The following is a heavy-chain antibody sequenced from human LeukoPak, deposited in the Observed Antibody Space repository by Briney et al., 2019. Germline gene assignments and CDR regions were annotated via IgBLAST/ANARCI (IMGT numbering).Heavy chain of an antibody. D-gene: IGHD1-26*01. CDR3: ARGVGWFDP. CDR1: GFTFSNYW. V-gene: IGHV3-7*01. Sequence: GGSLRLSCAASGFTFSNYWMSWVRQAPGKGLEWVANIKKDGSEKHYVDSVKGRFTISRDNPKNSLFLQINTLRAEDTALYYCARGVGWFDPWGQGTLVTVSS. J-gene: IGHJ5*02. CDR2: IKKDGSEK.